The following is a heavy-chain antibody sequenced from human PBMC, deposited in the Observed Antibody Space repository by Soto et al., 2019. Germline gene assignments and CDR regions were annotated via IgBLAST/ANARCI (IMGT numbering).Heavy chain of an antibody. J-gene: IGHJ4*02. V-gene: IGHV3-21*04. CDR3: TRFLAGTITV. Sequence: GGSLRLSCAASGFSFISHSMNWVRQAPGKGLEWVSSISSSSRYIYYADSVKGRFTVSRDNAENSLHLQMNSLRAEDTAVYYCTRFLAGTITVWGQGILVTVSS. CDR2: ISSSSRYI. CDR1: GFSFISHS. D-gene: IGHD1-7*01.